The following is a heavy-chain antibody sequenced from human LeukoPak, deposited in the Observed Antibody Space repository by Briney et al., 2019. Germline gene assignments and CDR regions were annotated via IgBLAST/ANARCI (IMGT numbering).Heavy chain of an antibody. CDR2: ISSSGSYI. CDR3: ARGLNTYDSSGFYLL. Sequence: GGSQRLSCAASGFTFSSYSMNWVRQAPGKGLEWVSSISSSGSYIYYADSVKGRFTISRDNSKNTVYLQMNSLRAEDTAVYYCARGLNTYDSSGFYLLWGQGTLVTVSS. V-gene: IGHV3-21*04. CDR1: GFTFSSYS. J-gene: IGHJ4*02. D-gene: IGHD3-22*01.